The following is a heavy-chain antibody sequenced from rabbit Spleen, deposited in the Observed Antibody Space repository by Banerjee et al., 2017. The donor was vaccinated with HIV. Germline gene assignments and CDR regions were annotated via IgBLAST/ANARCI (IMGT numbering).Heavy chain of an antibody. Sequence: QSLEESGGDLVKPGASLTLTCTASGVSFTSNYYMCWVRQAPGKGLEWISCIAGSSSGFTYSATWAKGRFTCSKTSSTTVTLQMTSLTVADTATYFCARGLAGYGDTGYLDLWGPGTLVTVS. CDR2: IAGSSSGFT. J-gene: IGHJ4*01. CDR3: ARGLAGYGDTGYLDL. CDR1: GVSFTSNYY. D-gene: IGHD2-1*01. V-gene: IGHV1S40*01.